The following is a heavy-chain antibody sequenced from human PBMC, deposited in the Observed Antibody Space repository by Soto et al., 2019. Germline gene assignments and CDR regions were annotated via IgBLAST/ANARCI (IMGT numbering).Heavy chain of an antibody. CDR1: GFTFTNYW. CDR2: IEGVGAGT. V-gene: IGHV3-74*01. J-gene: IGHJ4*02. CDR3: TTVFAY. Sequence: EVQLVQSGGGSVQPGGSLRLSCAASGFTFTNYWMHWVRQVPGKGLVWVSRIEGVGAGTSYSDSVRGRFTISRDNAENMLYLQMNSLRAEDTAVYYCTTVFAYWGQGTLVTVSS.